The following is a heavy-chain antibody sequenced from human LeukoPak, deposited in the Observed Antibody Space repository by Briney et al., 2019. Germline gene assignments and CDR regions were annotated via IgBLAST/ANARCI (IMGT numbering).Heavy chain of an antibody. CDR3: VKELFDRAYRHY. CDR1: GFALSKSA. CDR2: ISGSGERT. J-gene: IGHJ4*02. V-gene: IGHV3-23*01. D-gene: IGHD3-16*01. Sequence: GGSLRLSCAASGFALSKSALSWVRQAPGKGPEWVSAISGSGERTYYADSVKGRFTISRDDSTSTFYLHMKTLRVEDTAMYYCVKELFDRAYRHYWGQGALVTVS.